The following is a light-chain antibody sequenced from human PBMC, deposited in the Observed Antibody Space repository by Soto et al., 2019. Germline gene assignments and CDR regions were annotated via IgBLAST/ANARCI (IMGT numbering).Light chain of an antibody. CDR1: SSDVGGYNY. CDR2: QVT. Sequence: QSALTQPASVSGSPGQSITISCTETSSDVGGYNYVSWYQQHPGKVPKVVIYQVTKRPSGVSTRFSGSKSGNTASLTISGLQAEDEADYYCSSFTTTVYVFGTGTKLTVL. V-gene: IGLV2-14*01. J-gene: IGLJ1*01. CDR3: SSFTTTVYV.